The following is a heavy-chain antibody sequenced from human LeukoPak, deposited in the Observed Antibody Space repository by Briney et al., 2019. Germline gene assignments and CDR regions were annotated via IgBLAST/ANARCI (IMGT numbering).Heavy chain of an antibody. CDR3: ARDRVLGVHAY. Sequence: GGSLRLSCAASGFTFSSYWMSWVRQAPGKGLEWVANIKQDGSEKYYVDSVKGRFTISRDNAKNSLYLQMNSLGAEDTAVYYCARDRVLGVHAYWGQGTLVTVSS. D-gene: IGHD6-6*01. CDR2: IKQDGSEK. J-gene: IGHJ4*02. CDR1: GFTFSSYW. V-gene: IGHV3-7*01.